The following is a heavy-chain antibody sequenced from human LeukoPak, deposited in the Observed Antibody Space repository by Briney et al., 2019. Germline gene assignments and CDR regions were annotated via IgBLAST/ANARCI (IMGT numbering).Heavy chain of an antibody. V-gene: IGHV4-59*01. D-gene: IGHD6-19*01. Sequence: SETLSLTCTVSGGSISSYYWSWIRQPPGKGLEWIGYIYYSGSTNHNPSLKSRVTISVDTSKNQFSLKLSSVTAADTAVYYCARYAVAGYFDYWGQGTLVTVSS. CDR1: GGSISSYY. CDR3: ARYAVAGYFDY. CDR2: IYYSGST. J-gene: IGHJ4*02.